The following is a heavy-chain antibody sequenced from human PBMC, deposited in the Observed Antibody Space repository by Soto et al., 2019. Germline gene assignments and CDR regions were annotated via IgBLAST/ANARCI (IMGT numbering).Heavy chain of an antibody. Sequence: TLSLTCAVSGGSISSGGYSWSWIRQPPGKGLEWIGYIYHSGSTYYNPSLKSRVTISVDRSKNQFSLKLSSVTAADTAVYYCARDSVVPAALSYYYYGMDVWVKGTTVTVSS. CDR1: GGSISSGGYS. CDR2: IYHSGST. J-gene: IGHJ6*04. V-gene: IGHV4-30-2*01. CDR3: ARDSVVPAALSYYYYGMDV. D-gene: IGHD2-2*01.